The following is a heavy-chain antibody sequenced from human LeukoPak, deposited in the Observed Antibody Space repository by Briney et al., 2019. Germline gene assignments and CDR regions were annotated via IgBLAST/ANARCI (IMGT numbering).Heavy chain of an antibody. CDR3: AKESREGFDF. D-gene: IGHD1-26*01. CDR1: GFTFSSYG. CDR2: ISGSGGST. V-gene: IGHV3-23*01. J-gene: IGHJ4*02. Sequence: GGTLRLSCAASGFTFSSYGMTWVRQAPGKGLEWVSTISGSGGSTYYADSVKGRFTISRDNSKNTLYLQMNSLRAEDTAVYYCAKESREGFDFWGQGTLLTVSS.